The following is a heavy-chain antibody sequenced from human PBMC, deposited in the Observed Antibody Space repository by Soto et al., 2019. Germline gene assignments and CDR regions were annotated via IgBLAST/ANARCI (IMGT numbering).Heavy chain of an antibody. CDR2: ISSSSSYI. J-gene: IGHJ6*02. D-gene: IGHD2-2*01. CDR3: ARDQARGSRQDIVVVPARGYGMDV. Sequence: PGGSLRLSCAASGFTFSSYSMNWVRQAPGKGLEWVTSISSSSSYIYYADSVKGRFTISRDNAKNSLYLQMNSLRAEDTAVYYCARDQARGSRQDIVVVPARGYGMDVWGQGTTVTVSS. CDR1: GFTFSSYS. V-gene: IGHV3-21*01.